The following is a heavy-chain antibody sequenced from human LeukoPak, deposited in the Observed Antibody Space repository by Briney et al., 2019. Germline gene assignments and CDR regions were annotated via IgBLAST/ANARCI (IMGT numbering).Heavy chain of an antibody. J-gene: IGHJ6*03. CDR2: IYYRGST. V-gene: IGHV4-31*03. Sequence: PSQTLSLTCTVSGGAISSGGYYWSWIRQHPGKGLEWIGYIYYRGSTYYNPSLKSRVTISVDTSKNQFSLKLSSVTAADTAVYYCARGQFVVVPAATVRYYYYYYMDVWGKGTTVTVSS. D-gene: IGHD2-2*01. CDR1: GGAISSGGYY. CDR3: ARGQFVVVPAATVRYYYYYYMDV.